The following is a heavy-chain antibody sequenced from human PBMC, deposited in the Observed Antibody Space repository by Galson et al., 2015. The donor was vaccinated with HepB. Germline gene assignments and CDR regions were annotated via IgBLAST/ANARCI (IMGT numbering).Heavy chain of an antibody. CDR1: GLTFSDYG. V-gene: IGHV3-33*01. D-gene: IGHD4-17*01. CDR2: ICYDGSNK. Sequence: LRLSCSASGLTFSDYGMHWVRQAPGKGLEWLAVICYDGSNKYYADSLKGRLTISRDDSKNTLYLQMNSLRAEDTAVYYCARGGMTAVTNFDYWGQGTLVTVSS. CDR3: ARGGMTAVTNFDY. J-gene: IGHJ4*02.